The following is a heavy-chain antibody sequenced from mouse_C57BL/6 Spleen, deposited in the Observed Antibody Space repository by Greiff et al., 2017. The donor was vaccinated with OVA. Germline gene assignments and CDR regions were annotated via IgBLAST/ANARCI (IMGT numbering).Heavy chain of an antibody. CDR2: ISGGGGNT. J-gene: IGHJ1*03. V-gene: IGHV5-9*01. D-gene: IGHD1-1*01. CDR1: GFTFSSYT. CDR3: ARHDYYGRSCWYFDV. Sequence: DVHLVESGGGLVKPGGSLKLSCAASGFTFSSYTMSWVRQTPEKRLEWVATISGGGGNTYYPASVKGRFTISRDNAKNTLYRQMSSLRSEDTALDYCARHDYYGRSCWYFDVWGTGTTVTVSA.